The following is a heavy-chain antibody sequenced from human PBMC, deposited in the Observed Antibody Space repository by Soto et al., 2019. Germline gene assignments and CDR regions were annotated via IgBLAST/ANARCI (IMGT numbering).Heavy chain of an antibody. Sequence: PGGSLRLSCAASGFSFSAYVMHWVRQAPGKXLEWVAVILYDGSNKYYADSVKGRFTISRDNSKNTLYLQMNSLRTEDTAVYYCARGYCSTTTCYTTNFDYWGQGSLVTVSS. CDR1: GFSFSAYV. J-gene: IGHJ4*02. CDR2: ILYDGSNK. V-gene: IGHV3-30-3*01. CDR3: ARGYCSTTTCYTTNFDY. D-gene: IGHD2-2*02.